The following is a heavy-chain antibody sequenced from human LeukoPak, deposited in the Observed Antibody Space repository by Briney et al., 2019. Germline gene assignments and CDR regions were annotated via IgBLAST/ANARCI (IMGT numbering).Heavy chain of an antibody. V-gene: IGHV1-69*13. CDR3: ARSLAAAGTLWFDP. CDR1: GGTFSSYA. J-gene: IGHJ5*02. D-gene: IGHD6-13*01. Sequence: ASVKVSCKASGGTFSSYAISWVRQAPGQGLEWMGGIIPIFGTANYAQKFQGRVTITADESTSTAYMELRSLRSDDTAVYYCARSLAAAGTLWFDPWGQGTLVTVSS. CDR2: IIPIFGTA.